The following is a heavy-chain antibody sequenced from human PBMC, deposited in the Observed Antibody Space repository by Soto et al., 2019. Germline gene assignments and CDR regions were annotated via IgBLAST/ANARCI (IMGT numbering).Heavy chain of an antibody. CDR1: GFTFSTYR. J-gene: IGHJ5*02. Sequence: GGSLRLSXAASGFTFSTYRMNWVRQAPGKGLEWASYISDSSGTIYYADSVKGRFTISRDNAKSSLYLQMNSLRDEDTAVYYCARDSYYYDGSGFPGRFDPWGQGTLVTVSS. CDR2: ISDSSGTI. D-gene: IGHD3-22*01. CDR3: ARDSYYYDGSGFPGRFDP. V-gene: IGHV3-48*02.